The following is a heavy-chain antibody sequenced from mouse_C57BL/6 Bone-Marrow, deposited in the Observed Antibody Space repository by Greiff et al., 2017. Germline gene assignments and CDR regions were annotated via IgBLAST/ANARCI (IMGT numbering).Heavy chain of an antibody. J-gene: IGHJ1*03. CDR3: ARPYYCNYWYFDV. Sequence: VQLQQPGAELVKPGASVKMSCKASGYTFTSYWITWVKQRPGQGLEWIGDIYPGSGSTNYNEKFKSKATLTVDTSSSTADMPLSSLTSEDSAVYYCARPYYCNYWYFDVWGTGTTVTVSS. D-gene: IGHD2-10*01. V-gene: IGHV1-55*01. CDR2: IYPGSGST. CDR1: GYTFTSYW.